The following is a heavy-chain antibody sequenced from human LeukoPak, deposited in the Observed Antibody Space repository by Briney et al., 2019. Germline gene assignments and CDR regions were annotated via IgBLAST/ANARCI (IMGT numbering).Heavy chain of an antibody. CDR1: GFTFSSYG. V-gene: IGHV3-23*01. J-gene: IGHJ4*02. CDR2: ISGSGGAT. Sequence: PGGSLRLSCAASGFTFSSYGMHWVRRAPGKGLEWISAISGSGGATHYADSVKGRFTISSDNSKNTVYLQMNSLRPEDMAVYYCAKEIFSGLLYIDYWGQGTLVTVSS. D-gene: IGHD5-12*01. CDR3: AKEIFSGLLYIDY.